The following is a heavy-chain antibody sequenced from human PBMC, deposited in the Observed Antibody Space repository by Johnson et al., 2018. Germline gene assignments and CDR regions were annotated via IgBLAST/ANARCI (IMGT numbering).Heavy chain of an antibody. V-gene: IGHV3-30*18. CDR3: AKDPPIPGNLDS. CDR1: GYTFSNFG. CDR2: ISYDGSNK. J-gene: IGHJ4*02. D-gene: IGHD4-23*01. Sequence: QVQLVESGGGVVQPGRSLRLSCAASGYTFSNFGMHWVRQAPGKGLEWVAVISYDGSNKYYADSVKGRFTVSRDNPKNTLDPQMTSLRAEDTAVYYCAKDPPIPGNLDSWGQGTLVTVSS.